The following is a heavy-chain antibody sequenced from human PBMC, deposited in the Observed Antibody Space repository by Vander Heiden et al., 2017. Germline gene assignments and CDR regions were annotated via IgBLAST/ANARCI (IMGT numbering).Heavy chain of an antibody. CDR2: INSEGSST. J-gene: IGHJ6*02. V-gene: IGHV3-74*01. Sequence: EVQLVESGGGLVQPGGSLRLSCAASGFTFSSYWMHWVRQAPGQGLVWVSRINSEGSSTSYADSVKGRFTISRDNAKNTLYLQMNSLRAEDTAVYYCARDQKRRDSSSWYPNYYYYGMDVWGQGTTVTVSS. D-gene: IGHD6-13*01. CDR1: GFTFSSYW. CDR3: ARDQKRRDSSSWYPNYYYYGMDV.